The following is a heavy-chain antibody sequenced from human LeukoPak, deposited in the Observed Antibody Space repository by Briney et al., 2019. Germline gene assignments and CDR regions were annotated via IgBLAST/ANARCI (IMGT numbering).Heavy chain of an antibody. CDR1: GFTFDNYG. V-gene: IGHV3-20*04. Sequence: GGSLRLSCAASGFTFDNYGMSWVRQAPGKGLEWVSGINWNGGSTGYADSVKGRFTISRDNAKNSLYLQMNSLRAEDTALYYCARDGIAVAGVFYFDYWGQGTLVTVSS. D-gene: IGHD6-19*01. J-gene: IGHJ4*02. CDR3: ARDGIAVAGVFYFDY. CDR2: INWNGGST.